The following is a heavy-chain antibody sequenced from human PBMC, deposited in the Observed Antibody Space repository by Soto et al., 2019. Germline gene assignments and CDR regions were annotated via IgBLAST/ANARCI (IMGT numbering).Heavy chain of an antibody. J-gene: IGHJ4*02. Sequence: QVQLQESGPGLVKPSQTLSLTCTVSGGSIRSGGYYWSWIRQHPGKGLEWIGYIYYSGSTSYNPSLKSRVTISVDTSKNQFSLKLSSVTAADTAVYYCARERASSGSYSFDYWGQGTLVTVSS. CDR2: IYYSGST. CDR3: ARERASSGSYSFDY. V-gene: IGHV4-31*03. CDR1: GGSIRSGGYY. D-gene: IGHD3-22*01.